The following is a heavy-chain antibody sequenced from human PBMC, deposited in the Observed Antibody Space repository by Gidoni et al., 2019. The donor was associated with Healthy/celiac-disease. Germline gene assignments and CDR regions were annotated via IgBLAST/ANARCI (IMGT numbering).Heavy chain of an antibody. CDR3: ARGTGEVRFLEWLLFTGMDV. D-gene: IGHD3-3*01. Sequence: QVQLQESGPGLVKPSETLSLTCTVSGGSISSYYWSWIRQPPGKGLEWIGYIYYSGSTNYNPSLKSRVTISVDTSKNQFSLKLSSVTAADTAVYYCARGTGEVRFLEWLLFTGMDVWGQGTTVTVSS. J-gene: IGHJ6*02. V-gene: IGHV4-59*01. CDR2: IYYSGST. CDR1: GGSISSYY.